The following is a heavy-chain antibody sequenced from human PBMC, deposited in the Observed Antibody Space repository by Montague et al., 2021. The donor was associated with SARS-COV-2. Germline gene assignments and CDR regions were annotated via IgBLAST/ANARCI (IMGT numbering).Heavy chain of an antibody. V-gene: IGHV4-39*01. CDR3: ARHKAWNVAPYYFDY. CDR2: LFNDDSS. D-gene: IGHD1-1*01. Sequence: SETLSLTCTVYAFTMSTADYSLASASQTPSEGLASLGCLFNDDSSRPNPSLNSRVTIPVDTSKSQLSLRLSSVTAADTAVYFCARHKAWNVAPYYFDYWGQVTL. J-gene: IGHJ4*02. CDR1: AFTMSTADYS.